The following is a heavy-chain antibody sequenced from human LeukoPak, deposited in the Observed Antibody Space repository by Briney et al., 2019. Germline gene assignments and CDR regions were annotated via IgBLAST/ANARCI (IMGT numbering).Heavy chain of an antibody. CDR2: INSDGSST. CDR1: GFTFSSYW. D-gene: IGHD3-22*01. Sequence: GGSLRLSCAASGFTFSSYWMHWVRQAPGKGLVWVSRINSDGSSTSYADSVKDRFTISRDNAKNTLYLQMNSLRAEDTAVYYCAMNQNYYDSSGSYDYWGQGTLVTVSS. CDR3: AMNQNYYDSSGSYDY. V-gene: IGHV3-74*01. J-gene: IGHJ4*02.